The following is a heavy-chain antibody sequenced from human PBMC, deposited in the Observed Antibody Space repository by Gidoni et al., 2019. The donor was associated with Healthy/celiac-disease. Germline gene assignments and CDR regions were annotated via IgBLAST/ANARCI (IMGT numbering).Heavy chain of an antibody. Sequence: EVQLVESGGCLIQPGGSLRLSCAASGFTVSSNYMSWVRLAPGKGLEWVSVIFSGGSTYHADSVKGRFTISRENSKNTLYLQMNSLRAEDTAVYYCARDSLGDSSSWYVRDNYYYYYGMDVWGQGTTVTVSS. CDR3: ARDSLGDSSSWYVRDNYYYYYGMDV. CDR1: GFTVSSNY. V-gene: IGHV3-53*01. D-gene: IGHD6-13*01. J-gene: IGHJ6*02. CDR2: IFSGGST.